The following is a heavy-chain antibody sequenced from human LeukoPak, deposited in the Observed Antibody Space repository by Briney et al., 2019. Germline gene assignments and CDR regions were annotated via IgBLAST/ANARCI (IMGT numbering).Heavy chain of an antibody. J-gene: IGHJ4*02. D-gene: IGHD3-22*01. CDR3: ARSGVGYFYDNTGYYPLDY. CDR1: GYTFTVYF. CDR2: INPNSGGT. Sequence: GASVKVSCKASGYTFTVYFMHWVRQAPGQGLEWMGWINPNSGGTNYGQKFQGRVTMTRDTSISTAYMELSRLRSDDTAVYYCARSGVGYFYDNTGYYPLDYWGQGTLVTVSS. V-gene: IGHV1-2*02.